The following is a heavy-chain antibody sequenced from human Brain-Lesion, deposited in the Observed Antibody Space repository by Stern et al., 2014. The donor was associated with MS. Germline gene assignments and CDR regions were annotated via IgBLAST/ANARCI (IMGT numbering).Heavy chain of an antibody. Sequence: VQLVESGGGLVQPGGSLRLSCAASGFSFSTYAMSWVRQTPGKGLQWVSVISGRGGLTYYADSVKGRFTISRDNSKNTLYLQMDSLRADDTAVYYCAKWPHHIAVAGTRYFQHWGQGTLVTVSS. CDR2: ISGRGGLT. CDR1: GFSFSTYA. V-gene: IGHV3-23*04. CDR3: AKWPHHIAVAGTRYFQH. J-gene: IGHJ1*01. D-gene: IGHD6-19*01.